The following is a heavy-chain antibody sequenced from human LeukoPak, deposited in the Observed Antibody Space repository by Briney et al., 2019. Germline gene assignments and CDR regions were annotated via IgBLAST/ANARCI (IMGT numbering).Heavy chain of an antibody. V-gene: IGHV4-39*01. Sequence: PSETLSLTCTVSGGSISSSSYYWGWIRQPPGKGLEWIGSISYSGSTYYNPSLKSRVTISVDTSKNQFSLKLSSATATDTAVYYCARSNNDGNHLFDYWGQGTLVTVSS. CDR3: ARSNNDGNHLFDY. CDR2: ISYSGST. D-gene: IGHD1-14*01. CDR1: GGSISSSSYY. J-gene: IGHJ4*02.